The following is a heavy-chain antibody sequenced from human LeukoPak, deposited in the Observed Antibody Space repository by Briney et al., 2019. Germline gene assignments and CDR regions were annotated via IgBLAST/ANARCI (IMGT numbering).Heavy chain of an antibody. D-gene: IGHD6-19*01. CDR1: GFTFSSHW. V-gene: IGHV3-7*03. CDR2: IKQDGSEK. Sequence: GGSLRLSCAASGFTFSSHWMSWVRQAPGKGLEWVANIKQDGSEKYYVDSVKGRFTISRDNAKNSLYPQMNGLRAEDTAVYYCASQLQWLPSFDYWGQGTLVTVSS. CDR3: ASQLQWLPSFDY. J-gene: IGHJ4*02.